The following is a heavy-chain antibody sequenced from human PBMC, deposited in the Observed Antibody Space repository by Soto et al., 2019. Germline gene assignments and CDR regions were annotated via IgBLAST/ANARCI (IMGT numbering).Heavy chain of an antibody. V-gene: IGHV4-34*01. J-gene: IGHJ4*02. D-gene: IGHD5-12*01. CDR3: ARGPGYSGYDPDSDY. Sequence: PSETLSLTCAVYGGSFSGYYWSWIRQPPGKGLEWIGEINHSGSTNYNPSLKSRVTISVDTSKNQFSLKLSSVTAADTAVYYCARGPGYSGYDPDSDYWGQGTLVTVSS. CDR2: INHSGST. CDR1: GGSFSGYY.